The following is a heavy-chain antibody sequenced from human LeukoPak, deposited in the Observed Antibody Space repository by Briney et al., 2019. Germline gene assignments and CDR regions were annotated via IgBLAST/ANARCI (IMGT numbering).Heavy chain of an antibody. CDR3: ARVGPSGTVDY. D-gene: IGHD6-13*01. CDR1: GFTFSSYG. J-gene: IGHJ4*02. CDR2: ISYDGSNK. V-gene: IGHV3-30*03. Sequence: PGRSLRLSCAASGFTFSSYGMHWVRQAPGKGLEWVAVISYDGSNKYYADSVKGRFTISRDNSKNTLYLQMNSLRAEDTAVYYCARVGPSGTVDYWGQGTLVTVSS.